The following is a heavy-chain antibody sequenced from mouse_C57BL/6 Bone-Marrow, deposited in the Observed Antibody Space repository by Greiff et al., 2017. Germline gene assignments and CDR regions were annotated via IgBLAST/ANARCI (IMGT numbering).Heavy chain of an antibody. D-gene: IGHD1-1*01. CDR1: GYTFTDYY. J-gene: IGHJ1*03. CDR3: ANYYGSDWYFDV. V-gene: IGHV1-26*01. Sequence: EVQLQQSGPELVKPGASVKISCKASGYTFTDYYMNWVKQSHGKSLEWIGDINPNNGGTSYNQKFKGKATLTVDKSSSTAYMERRSLTSEDSAVYYCANYYGSDWYFDVWGTGTTVTVSS. CDR2: INPNNGGT.